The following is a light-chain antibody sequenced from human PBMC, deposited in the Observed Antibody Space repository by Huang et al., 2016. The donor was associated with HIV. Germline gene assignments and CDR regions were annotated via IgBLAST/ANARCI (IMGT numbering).Light chain of an antibody. CDR1: QRISTW. Sequence: DIQVTQSPSTLSGFVGDRVNITVRTSQRISTWLAWYQQRPGKAPNLLISKASNLETWVPSRFSGNGSGTEFTLTINGLQPDDLATYYCQHQWTFGQGTKVEIK. CDR3: QHQWT. J-gene: IGKJ1*01. CDR2: KAS. V-gene: IGKV1-5*03.